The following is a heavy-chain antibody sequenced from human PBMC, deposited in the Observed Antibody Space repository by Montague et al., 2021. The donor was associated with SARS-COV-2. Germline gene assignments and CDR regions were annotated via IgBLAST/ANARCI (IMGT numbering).Heavy chain of an antibody. Sequence: SLRLSLSASGFTFSSYAMHWVRQAPGKGLEWVAVISYDGSNKYYADSVKGRFTISRDNSKNTLYLQMNSLRAEDTAVYYCARAAQKQYVLLWFGELLHDAFDIWGQGTVVTVSS. CDR1: GFTFSSYA. V-gene: IGHV3-30-3*01. D-gene: IGHD3-10*01. CDR3: ARAAQKQYVLLWFGELLHDAFDI. CDR2: ISYDGSNK. J-gene: IGHJ3*02.